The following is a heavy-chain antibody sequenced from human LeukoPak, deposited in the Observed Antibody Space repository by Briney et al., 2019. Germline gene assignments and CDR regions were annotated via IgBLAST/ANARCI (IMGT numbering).Heavy chain of an antibody. D-gene: IGHD2-8*01. Sequence: ASVKVSCKASGYTFTSYGISWVRQAPGQGLEWMGWISAYNGNTNYAQKLQGRVTMTTDTSTSTAYMELRSLRSDDTAVYYCARDGVLCTNGVCYPFDYWGQGTQVTVSS. CDR3: ARDGVLCTNGVCYPFDY. J-gene: IGHJ4*02. V-gene: IGHV1-18*01. CDR2: ISAYNGNT. CDR1: GYTFTSYG.